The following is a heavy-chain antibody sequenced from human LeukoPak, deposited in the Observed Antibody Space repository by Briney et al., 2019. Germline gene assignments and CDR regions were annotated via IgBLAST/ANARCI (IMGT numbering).Heavy chain of an antibody. Sequence: SETLSLTCTVSGGSISSGGYYWSWIRQHPGKGLEWIGYIYYSGSTSYNLSLKSRVAISVDTSKNQFSLKLSSVTAADTAVYYCARFDGHADCFDYWGQGTLVTVSS. CDR2: IYYSGST. CDR3: ARFDGHADCFDY. D-gene: IGHD3-9*01. V-gene: IGHV4-61*08. J-gene: IGHJ4*02. CDR1: GGSISSGGYY.